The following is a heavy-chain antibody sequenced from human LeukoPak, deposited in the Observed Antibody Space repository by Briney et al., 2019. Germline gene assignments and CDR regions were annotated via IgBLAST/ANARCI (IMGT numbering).Heavy chain of an antibody. Sequence: GGSLRLSCAASGFTFSSYAMTWVRQAPGKGPEWVSAISGSGDSTYYADSVKGLFTISRDNSKNTLYLQMNSLRAEDTAVYYCAKDSGRSGQLWLHFDYWGQGTLVTVSS. D-gene: IGHD5-18*01. CDR1: GFTFSSYA. CDR3: AKDSGRSGQLWLHFDY. J-gene: IGHJ4*02. V-gene: IGHV3-23*01. CDR2: ISGSGDST.